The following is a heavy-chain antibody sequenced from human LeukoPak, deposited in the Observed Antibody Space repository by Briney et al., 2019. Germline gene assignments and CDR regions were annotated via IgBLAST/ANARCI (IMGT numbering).Heavy chain of an antibody. J-gene: IGHJ4*02. V-gene: IGHV1-2*02. CDR1: GYTFTGYY. CDR2: INPNSGGT. Sequence: GASVKVSCKASGYTFTGYYMHWLRQAPGQGLEWMGWINPNSGGTNYAQKFQGRVTMTTDTSTSTAYMELRSLRSDDTAVYHCARVGDWRPYYFDYWGQGTPVTVSS. CDR3: ARVGDWRPYYFDY. D-gene: IGHD2-21*02.